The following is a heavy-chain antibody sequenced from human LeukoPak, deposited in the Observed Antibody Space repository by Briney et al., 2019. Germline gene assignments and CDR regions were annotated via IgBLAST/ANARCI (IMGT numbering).Heavy chain of an antibody. Sequence: GGSLRLSCVASGFTFSSYAMSWVRQAPGKGLEWVSAISGSGGSTYYADSVKGRFTISRDNSNNTLYLQMKSLRAEDTARYYCAKGGPSLNTPMVNFDFWGQGILVTVSS. V-gene: IGHV3-23*01. J-gene: IGHJ4*02. CDR3: AKGGPSLNTPMVNFDF. CDR1: GFTFSSYA. CDR2: ISGSGGST. D-gene: IGHD5-18*01.